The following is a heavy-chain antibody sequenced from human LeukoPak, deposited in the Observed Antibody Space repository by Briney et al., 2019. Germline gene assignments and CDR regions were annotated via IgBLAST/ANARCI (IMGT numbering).Heavy chain of an antibody. D-gene: IGHD3-10*01. J-gene: IGHJ4*02. Sequence: GASVKVSCKASGGTFSSYAISWVRQAPGQGLEWMGGIIPIFGTANYAQKFQGRVTITADESTSTAYMELSSLRSEDMAVYYCARAPNYYYGDFDYWGQGTLVTVSS. V-gene: IGHV1-69*13. CDR2: IIPIFGTA. CDR3: ARAPNYYYGDFDY. CDR1: GGTFSSYA.